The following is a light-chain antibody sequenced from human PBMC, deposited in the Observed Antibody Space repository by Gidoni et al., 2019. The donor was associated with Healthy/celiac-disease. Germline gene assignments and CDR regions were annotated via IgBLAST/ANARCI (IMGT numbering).Light chain of an antibody. CDR2: AAS. Sequence: DIQMTQSPSSLSASVGDRVTITCRASQSISSYLNWYQQKPGKAPKLLISAASSLQSGVPSRFSGSGSGTDFTLTISSLQPEDCATYYCQQSYSTRWTFGQGTKVEIK. CDR1: QSISSY. J-gene: IGKJ1*01. CDR3: QQSYSTRWT. V-gene: IGKV1-39*01.